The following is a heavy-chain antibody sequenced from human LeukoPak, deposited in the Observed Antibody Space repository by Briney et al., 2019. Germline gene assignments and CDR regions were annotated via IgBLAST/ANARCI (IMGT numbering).Heavy chain of an antibody. CDR2: IKQDGREK. D-gene: IGHD3-22*01. CDR1: GFTFSSYW. CDR3: ASGYSYYDSSGYYNY. J-gene: IGHJ4*02. Sequence: GGALRLSCAASGFTFSSYWMSWVRRAPGKGLGWVANIKQDGREKYDVDSVNGRFTISGDDAKNSLYPQIDIRRAEDTAVYYGASGYSYYDSSGYYNYWGQGTLVTVSS. V-gene: IGHV3-7*01.